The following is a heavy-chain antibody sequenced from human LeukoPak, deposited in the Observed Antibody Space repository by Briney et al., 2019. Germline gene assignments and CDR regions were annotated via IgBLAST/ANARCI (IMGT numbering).Heavy chain of an antibody. CDR1: SASISTYY. V-gene: IGHV4-59*01. J-gene: IGHJ4*02. Sequence: TTSETLSLTCTVSSASISTYYWSWIWQPPGKGLEWIGYIYHSGTSNYNPSLKSRVTMSVDTSKSQFSLSLSSVTSADTAVYYCAKAAKFYYGSETYYYFDYWGQGILVTVSS. D-gene: IGHD3-10*01. CDR3: AKAAKFYYGSETYYYFDY. CDR2: IYHSGTS.